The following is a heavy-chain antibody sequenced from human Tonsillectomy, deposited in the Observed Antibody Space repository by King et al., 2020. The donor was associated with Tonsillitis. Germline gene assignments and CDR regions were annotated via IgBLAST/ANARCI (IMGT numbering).Heavy chain of an antibody. V-gene: IGHV5-51*01. D-gene: IGHD2-2*01. CDR3: ARHTRIPSPMDV. CDR1: GYSFTNYW. Sequence: VQLVESGAEVKKPGESLKISCTGSGYSFTNYWIGWVRQMPGNGLEWMGIIYPGDSDTRYSPSFQGQVTISADKSISTAYLHWSSLKASDTAMYFCARHTRIPSPMDVWGKGTTVTVSS. J-gene: IGHJ6*03. CDR2: IYPGDSDT.